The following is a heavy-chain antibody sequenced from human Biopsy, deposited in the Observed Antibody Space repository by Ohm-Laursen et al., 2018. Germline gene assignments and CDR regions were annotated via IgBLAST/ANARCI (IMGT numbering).Heavy chain of an antibody. CDR1: GFTFSSYA. V-gene: IGHV3-23*01. D-gene: IGHD4-23*01. Sequence: GSLRLSCAASGFTFSSYAMSWVRQSPGKGLEWVSSTNNNGGRTYYTDSVKGRFTISRDNSKNTLYLQMSSLRAEDTAVYYCAREEDGGGDYYYGLDVWGQGTTVTVFS. CDR3: AREEDGGGDYYYGLDV. CDR2: TNNNGGRT. J-gene: IGHJ6*02.